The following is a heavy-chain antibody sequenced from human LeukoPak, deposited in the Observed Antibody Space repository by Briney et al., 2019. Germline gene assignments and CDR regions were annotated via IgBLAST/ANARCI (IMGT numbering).Heavy chain of an antibody. Sequence: GGSLRLSCAASGFTVSSNYMSWVRQAPGKGLEWVSAISGSGGSTYYADSVKGRFTISRDNSKNTLYLQMNSLRAEDTAVYYCAKDFSDIVVVPAEFDAFDIWGQGTMVTVSS. V-gene: IGHV3-23*01. CDR2: ISGSGGST. CDR1: GFTVSSNY. J-gene: IGHJ3*02. D-gene: IGHD2-2*01. CDR3: AKDFSDIVVVPAEFDAFDI.